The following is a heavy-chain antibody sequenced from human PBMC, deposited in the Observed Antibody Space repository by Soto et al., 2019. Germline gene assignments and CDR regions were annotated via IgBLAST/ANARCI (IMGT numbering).Heavy chain of an antibody. CDR3: ARGRGQDYYYGMDV. CDR1: GYTFTSYY. V-gene: IGHV1-46*01. CDR2: INPSGGST. J-gene: IGHJ6*02. Sequence: ASVKVSCKASGYTFTSYYMHWVRQAPGQGLEWMGIINPSGGSTSYAQKFQGWVTMTRDTSISTAYMELSRLRSDDTAVYYCARGRGQDYYYGMDVWGQGTTVTVSS.